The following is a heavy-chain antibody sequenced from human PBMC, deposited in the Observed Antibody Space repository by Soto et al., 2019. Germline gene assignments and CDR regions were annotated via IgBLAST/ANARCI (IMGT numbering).Heavy chain of an antibody. CDR2: IIPIFATA. V-gene: IGHV1-69*01. D-gene: IGHD6-19*01. Sequence: QVQLVQSGAEVKKPGSSVKVSCKASGGTFSSYAISWVRQAPGQGLEWMGGIIPIFATANYAQKFQGRVTITADESTSTAYMELSSLRSDDTADYFRARAPRRAVAGSNPILGWYFDLRGRGTRGTVSS. CDR3: ARAPRRAVAGSNPILGWYFDL. J-gene: IGHJ2*01. CDR1: GGTFSSYA.